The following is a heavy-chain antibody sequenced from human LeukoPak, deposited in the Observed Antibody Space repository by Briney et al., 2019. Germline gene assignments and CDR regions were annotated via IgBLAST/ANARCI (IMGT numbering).Heavy chain of an antibody. V-gene: IGHV4-38-2*01. J-gene: IGHJ4*02. Sequence: SETLSLTCVVSGYSISNGYYWGWLRQPPGKGLVWIGSIFHSGTTYYKSSLKSRVSISVDTSKNQFSLKLSAVTAADTATYFCATIVLGRNYFDYWGQGILVTVSS. D-gene: IGHD3-22*01. CDR3: ATIVLGRNYFDY. CDR2: IFHSGTT. CDR1: GYSISNGYY.